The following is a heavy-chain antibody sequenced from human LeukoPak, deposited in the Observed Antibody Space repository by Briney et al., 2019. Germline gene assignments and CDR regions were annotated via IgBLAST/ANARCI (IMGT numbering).Heavy chain of an antibody. J-gene: IGHJ4*02. CDR1: GGSISSYY. D-gene: IGHD2-15*01. Sequence: PSETLSLTCTVSGGSISSYYWSWIRQPAGKGLEWIGRIYTSGSTNYNPSLKSRVTMSVDTSKNQFSLKLSSVTAADTAVYYCAREGGMVVVVAATPVWGDYFDYWGQGTLVTASS. V-gene: IGHV4-4*07. CDR3: AREGGMVVVVAATPVWGDYFDY. CDR2: IYTSGST.